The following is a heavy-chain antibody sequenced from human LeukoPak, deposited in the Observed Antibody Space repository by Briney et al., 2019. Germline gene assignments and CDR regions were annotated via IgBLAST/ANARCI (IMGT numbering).Heavy chain of an antibody. D-gene: IGHD3-10*01. V-gene: IGHV4-34*01. CDR1: GGSFSGYY. Sequence: PSETLSLTCAVYGGSFSGYYWSWIRQPPGKGLEWIGEINHSGSTNYNPSLKSRVTISVDTSKNQFSLKLSSVTAADTAVYYCARRDSGVGRNFDYWGQGTLVTVSS. J-gene: IGHJ4*02. CDR2: INHSGST. CDR3: ARRDSGVGRNFDY.